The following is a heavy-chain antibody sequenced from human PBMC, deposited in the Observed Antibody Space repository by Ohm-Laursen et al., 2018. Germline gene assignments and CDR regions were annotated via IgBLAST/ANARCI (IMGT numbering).Heavy chain of an antibody. D-gene: IGHD1-1*01. CDR1: GASISSYY. CDR3: ATRTKGGWGLDY. V-gene: IGHV4-4*07. CDR2: FYTSGST. J-gene: IGHJ4*02. Sequence: GTLSLTCTVSGASISSYYWSWIRQPAGKGLEWIGRFYTSGSTHYNPSLKSRVTVSVDTSKNQFSLKLTSVTAADTAVYYCATRTKGGWGLDYWGQGTPVTVSS.